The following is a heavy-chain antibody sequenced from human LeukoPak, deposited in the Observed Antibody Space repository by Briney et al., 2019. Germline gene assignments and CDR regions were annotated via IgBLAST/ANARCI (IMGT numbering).Heavy chain of an antibody. J-gene: IGHJ4*02. D-gene: IGHD6-13*01. CDR1: GYTFTGYY. V-gene: IGHV1-2*02. CDR3: ARDLLDIAAPGETDY. Sequence: ASVKVSCKASGYTFTGYYMHWVRQAPGQGLEWMGWINPNSGGTNYAQKFQGRVTMTRDTSISTAYMELSRLRSDDTAVYYCARDLLDIAAPGETDYWGQGTLVTVSS. CDR2: INPNSGGT.